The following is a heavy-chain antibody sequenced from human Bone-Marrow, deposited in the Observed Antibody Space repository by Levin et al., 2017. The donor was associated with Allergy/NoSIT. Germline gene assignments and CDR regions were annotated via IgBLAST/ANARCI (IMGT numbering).Heavy chain of an antibody. D-gene: IGHD3-10*01. CDR3: ARDGYGSGSNPYYFDY. CDR2: ISSSSSYI. Sequence: PGGSLRLSCAASGFTFSSYSMNWVRQAPGKGLEWVSSISSSSSYIYYADSVKGRFTISRDNAKNSLYLQMNSLRAEDTAVYYCARDGYGSGSNPYYFDYWGQGTLVTVSS. CDR1: GFTFSSYS. V-gene: IGHV3-21*01. J-gene: IGHJ4*02.